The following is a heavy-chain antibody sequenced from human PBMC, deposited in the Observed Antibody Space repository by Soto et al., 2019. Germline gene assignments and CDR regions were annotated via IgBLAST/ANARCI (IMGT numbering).Heavy chain of an antibody. V-gene: IGHV3-7*03. CDR3: ARDGRSTPYYYYGMDV. CDR2: IKQDGSEK. J-gene: IGHJ6*02. Sequence: GGSLRLSCAASGFTFSSYWMSWVRQAPGKGLEWVANIKQDGSEKYYVDSVRGRFTISRDNAKNSLYLQMNSLRAEDTAVYYCARDGRSTPYYYYGMDVWGQGTTVTVSS. CDR1: GFTFSSYW.